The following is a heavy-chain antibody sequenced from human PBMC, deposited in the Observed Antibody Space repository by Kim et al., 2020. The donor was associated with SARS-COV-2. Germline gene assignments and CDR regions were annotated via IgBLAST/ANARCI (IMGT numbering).Heavy chain of an antibody. Sequence: YSPSLKSRLTITKDTSKNQVVLTMTNMDRVDTATYYCAHEEGILWFDPWGQGTLVTVSS. CDR3: AHEEGILWFDP. J-gene: IGHJ5*02. V-gene: IGHV2-5*01.